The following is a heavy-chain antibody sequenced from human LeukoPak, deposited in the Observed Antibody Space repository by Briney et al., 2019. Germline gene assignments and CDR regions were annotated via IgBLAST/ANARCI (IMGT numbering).Heavy chain of an antibody. D-gene: IGHD1-14*01. V-gene: IGHV3-21*01. J-gene: IGHJ4*02. CDR1: GFTFSSCG. CDR3: ATETIGRHYDY. CDR2: IGPTGTDR. Sequence: GGSLRLSCAASGFTFSSCGFNWVRQAPGKGLEWVTSIGPTGTDRYYADSVRGRFTISRDNAKNSMYLQMDSLRDEDTAVYYCATETIGRHYDYWGQGTLLTVSS.